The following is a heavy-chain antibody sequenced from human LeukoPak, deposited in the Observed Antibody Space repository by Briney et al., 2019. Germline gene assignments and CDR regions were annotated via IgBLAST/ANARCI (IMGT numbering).Heavy chain of an antibody. CDR2: ISSSGSTI. J-gene: IGHJ6*02. CDR1: GFTFSDYY. V-gene: IGHV3-11*01. D-gene: IGHD2-2*01. Sequence: GGSQRLSCAASGFTFSDYYMSWIRQAPGKGLEWVSYISSSGSTIYYADSVKGRFTISRDNAKNSLYLQMNSLRAEDTAVYYCAGGEDIVVVPAALGMDVWGQGTTVTVSS. CDR3: AGGEDIVVVPAALGMDV.